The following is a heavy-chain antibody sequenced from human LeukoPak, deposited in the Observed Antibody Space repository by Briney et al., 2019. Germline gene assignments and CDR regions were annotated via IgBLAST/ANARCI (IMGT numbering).Heavy chain of an antibody. CDR2: IRSKAYGGTT. CDR1: GFTFCDYA. CDR3: TRVIRAGYSSGWSLDY. D-gene: IGHD6-19*01. Sequence: GGSLRLSCTASGFTFCDYAMSWVRQAPGKGLEWVGFIRSKAYGGTTEYPASVKGRFTISRDDSKSIAYLQMNSLKTEDTAVYYCTRVIRAGYSSGWSLDYWGQGTLVTVSS. J-gene: IGHJ4*02. V-gene: IGHV3-49*04.